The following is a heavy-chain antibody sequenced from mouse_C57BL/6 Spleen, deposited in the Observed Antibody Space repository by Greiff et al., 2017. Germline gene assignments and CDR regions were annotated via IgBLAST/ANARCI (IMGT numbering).Heavy chain of an antibody. V-gene: IGHV1-50*01. CDR2: IDPSDSYT. D-gene: IGHD3-2*01. J-gene: IGHJ2*01. CDR1: GYTFTSYW. CDR3: ARRGETAHY. Sequence: QVQLQQPGAELVKPGASVKLSCKASGYTFTSYWMQWVKQRPGQGLEWIGEIDPSDSYTNYNQKFKGKATLTVDTSSSTAYMQLSSLTSEDSAVYYCARRGETAHYWGQGTTLTVSS.